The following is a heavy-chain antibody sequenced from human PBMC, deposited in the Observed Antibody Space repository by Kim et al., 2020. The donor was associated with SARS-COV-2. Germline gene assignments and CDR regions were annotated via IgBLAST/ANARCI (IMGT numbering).Heavy chain of an antibody. CDR2: ISSNGGST. Sequence: GGSLRLSCAASGFTFSSYAMHWVRQAPGKGLEYVSAISSNGGSTYYANSVKGRFTISRDNSKNTLYLQMGSLRAEDMAVYYCAALVVAAPFDIWGQGTMVTVSS. CDR3: AALVVAAPFDI. CDR1: GFTFSSYA. D-gene: IGHD2-15*01. J-gene: IGHJ3*02. V-gene: IGHV3-64*01.